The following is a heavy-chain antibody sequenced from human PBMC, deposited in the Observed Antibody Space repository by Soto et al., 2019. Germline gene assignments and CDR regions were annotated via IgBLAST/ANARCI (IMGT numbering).Heavy chain of an antibody. CDR1: GFTFSSYG. CDR2: IWYDGSNK. CDR3: ARDLPLVPKIAVAGTGFDY. D-gene: IGHD6-19*01. V-gene: IGHV3-33*01. Sequence: GGSLRLSCAASGFTFSSYGMHWVRQAPGKGLEWVAVIWYDGSNKYYADSVKGRFTISRDNSKNTLYLQMNSLRAEDTAVYYCARDLPLVPKIAVAGTGFDYWGQGTLVTVSS. J-gene: IGHJ4*02.